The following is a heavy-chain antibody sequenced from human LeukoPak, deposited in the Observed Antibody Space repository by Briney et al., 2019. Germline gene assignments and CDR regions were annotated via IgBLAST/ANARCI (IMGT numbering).Heavy chain of an antibody. Sequence: GGTLRLSCAASGFTFSSYVMSWVRQAPGKGLEWVSGISGSGGRTYYADSVKGRFTISRDNSKNTLYLQMNSLRAEDTALYYCAKAMVRGVIMDYWGQGTLVTVSS. D-gene: IGHD3-10*01. CDR1: GFTFSSYV. CDR3: AKAMVRGVIMDY. V-gene: IGHV3-23*01. J-gene: IGHJ4*02. CDR2: ISGSGGRT.